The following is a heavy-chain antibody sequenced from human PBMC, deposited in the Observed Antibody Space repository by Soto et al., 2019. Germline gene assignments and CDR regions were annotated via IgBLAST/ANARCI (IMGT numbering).Heavy chain of an antibody. V-gene: IGHV1-69*06. Sequence: ASGKVSCKASGGTFSSYAISWVRQAPGQGLEWMGGIIPIFGTANYAQKFQGRVTITADKSTSTAYMELSSLRSEDTAVYYCARYYDSSGYPDAFDIWGQGTMVTVSS. CDR3: ARYYDSSGYPDAFDI. J-gene: IGHJ3*02. CDR2: IIPIFGTA. D-gene: IGHD3-22*01. CDR1: GGTFSSYA.